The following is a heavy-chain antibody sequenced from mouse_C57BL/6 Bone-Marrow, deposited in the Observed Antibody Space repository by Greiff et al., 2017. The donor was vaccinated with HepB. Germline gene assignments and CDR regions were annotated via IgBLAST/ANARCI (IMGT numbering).Heavy chain of an antibody. Sequence: EVQVVESGGGLVQPGGSLKLSCAASGFTFSDYGMAWVRQAPRKGPEWVAFISNLAYSIYYADTVTGRFTISRENAKNTLYLEMSSLRSEDTAMYYCARRGATVVADWYVDVWGTGTTVTVTS. CDR3: ARRGATVVADWYVDV. J-gene: IGHJ1*03. D-gene: IGHD1-1*01. V-gene: IGHV5-15*01. CDR2: ISNLAYSI. CDR1: GFTFSDYG.